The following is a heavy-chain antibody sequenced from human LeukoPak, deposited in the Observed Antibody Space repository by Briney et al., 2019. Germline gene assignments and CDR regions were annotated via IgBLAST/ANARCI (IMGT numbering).Heavy chain of an antibody. CDR3: ARDAPGGDYFDY. V-gene: IGHV3-30*03. Sequence: GGSLRLSCAASGFTFSSYGMHWVRQAPGKGLEWVAVISYDGSNKYYADSVKGRFTISRDNSKNTLYLQMNSLRAEDTAVYYCARDAPGGDYFDYWGQGTLVTVSS. CDR2: ISYDGSNK. CDR1: GFTFSSYG. J-gene: IGHJ4*02. D-gene: IGHD3-10*01.